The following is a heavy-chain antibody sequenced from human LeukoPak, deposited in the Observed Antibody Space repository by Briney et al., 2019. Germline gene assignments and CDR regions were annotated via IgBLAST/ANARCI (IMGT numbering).Heavy chain of an antibody. D-gene: IGHD4-23*01. Sequence: GGSLRLSCAASGFTFSSYWMSWVRQAPGKGLEWVSIIYSGGSTYYADSVKGRFTISRDNSKNTLYLQMNSLRAEDTAVYYCARDDGIGGPFDYWGQGTLVTVSS. CDR3: ARDDGIGGPFDY. CDR2: IYSGGST. CDR1: GFTFSSYW. J-gene: IGHJ4*02. V-gene: IGHV3-53*01.